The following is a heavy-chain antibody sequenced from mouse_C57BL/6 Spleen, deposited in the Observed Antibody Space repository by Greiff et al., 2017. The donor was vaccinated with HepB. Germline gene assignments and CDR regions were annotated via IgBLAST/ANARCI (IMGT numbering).Heavy chain of an antibody. D-gene: IGHD4-1*01. V-gene: IGHV5-4*01. J-gene: IGHJ2*01. CDR1: GFTFSSYA. CDR2: ISDGGSYT. CDR3: AREGELGLYFDY. Sequence: EVKLVESGGGLVKPGGSLKLSCAASGFTFSSYAMSWVRQTPEKRLEWVATISDGGSYTYYPDNVKGRFTISRDNAKNNLYLQMSHLKSEDTAMYYCAREGELGLYFDYWGQGTTLTVSS.